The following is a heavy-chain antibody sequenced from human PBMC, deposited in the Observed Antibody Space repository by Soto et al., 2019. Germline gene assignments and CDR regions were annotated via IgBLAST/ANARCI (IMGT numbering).Heavy chain of an antibody. CDR1: GGTFSSYA. V-gene: IGHV1-69*06. J-gene: IGHJ6*02. CDR2: IIPIFGTA. Sequence: SVKVSCKASGGTFSSYAISWVRQAPGQGLEWMGGIIPIFGTANYAQKFQGRVTITADKSTSTAYMELSSLGSEDTAVYYCARDRIRSSSYYYYYYGMDVWGQGTTVTVSS. CDR3: ARDRIRSSSYYYYYYGMDV. D-gene: IGHD6-6*01.